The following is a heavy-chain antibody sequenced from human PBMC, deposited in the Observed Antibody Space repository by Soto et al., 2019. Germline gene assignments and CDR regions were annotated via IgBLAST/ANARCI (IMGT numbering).Heavy chain of an antibody. CDR1: GFTFSSYT. J-gene: IGHJ4*02. CDR3: ARAAVVPFDY. D-gene: IGHD2-15*01. V-gene: IGHV3-21*01. Sequence: PGGSLRLSCAASGFTFSSYTMNWVRQAPGKGLEWVSSISSSSSYIYYADSVKGRFTISRENAKNSLYLQMNSLRAGDTAVYYCARAAVVPFDYWGQGILVTVSS. CDR2: ISSSSSYI.